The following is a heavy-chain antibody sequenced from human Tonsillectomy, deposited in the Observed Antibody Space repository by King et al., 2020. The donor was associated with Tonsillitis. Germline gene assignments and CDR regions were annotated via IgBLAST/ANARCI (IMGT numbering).Heavy chain of an antibody. J-gene: IGHJ6*04. CDR3: ASWVVPPAIGSGSFDV. Sequence: VQLVESGGGLVKPGGSLRLSCEASGFTFSDHYMSWIRQAPGKGLDYISYISSSGSYTNYADSVKGRFTISRDNAKNSLYLQMNSLRAEDTAVYYCASWVVPPAIGSGSFDVWGKGTTVTVSS. V-gene: IGHV3-11*05. CDR1: GFTFSDHY. CDR2: ISSSGSYT. D-gene: IGHD2-2*01.